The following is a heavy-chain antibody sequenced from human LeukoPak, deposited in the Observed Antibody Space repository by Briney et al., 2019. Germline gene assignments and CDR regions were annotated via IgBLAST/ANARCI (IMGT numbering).Heavy chain of an antibody. J-gene: IGHJ4*02. CDR1: GFSFGNHA. Sequence: GGSLRLSCAASGFSFGNHAMIWVRQAAGKGLEWVSAISGSGGSTYYADSVKGRFTISRDNSKNTLYLQMNSLRAEDTAVYYCAKFCRGYSYGLVDYWGQGTLVTVSS. CDR3: AKFCRGYSYGLVDY. D-gene: IGHD5-18*01. V-gene: IGHV3-23*01. CDR2: ISGSGGST.